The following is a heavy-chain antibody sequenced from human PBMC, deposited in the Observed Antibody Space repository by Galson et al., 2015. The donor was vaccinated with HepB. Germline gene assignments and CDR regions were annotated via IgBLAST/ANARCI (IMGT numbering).Heavy chain of an antibody. V-gene: IGHV3-23*01. Sequence: SLRLSCAASGFTFSSYAMSWVRQAPGKGLEWVSAISGSGGSTYYADSVKGRFTIPRDNSKNTLYLQMNSLRAEDTAVYYCAKASGNYYDSSGYSNDFDYWGQGTLVTVSS. J-gene: IGHJ4*02. CDR2: ISGSGGST. CDR3: AKASGNYYDSSGYSNDFDY. CDR1: GFTFSSYA. D-gene: IGHD3-22*01.